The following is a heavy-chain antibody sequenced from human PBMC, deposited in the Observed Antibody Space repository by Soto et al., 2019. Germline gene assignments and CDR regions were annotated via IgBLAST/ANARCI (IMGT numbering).Heavy chain of an antibody. CDR1: GFTFSSYA. V-gene: IGHV3-23*01. Sequence: PGGSLRLSCAASGFTFSSYAMSWVRQAPGKGLEWVSAISGSGGSTHYADSVKGRFTISRDNSKNTLYLQMNSLRAEDTAVYYCAKKTHPPHRIAARPAYYYYYMDGWGKGTTVTVSS. CDR3: AKKTHPPHRIAARPAYYYYYMDG. CDR2: ISGSGGST. D-gene: IGHD6-6*01. J-gene: IGHJ6*03.